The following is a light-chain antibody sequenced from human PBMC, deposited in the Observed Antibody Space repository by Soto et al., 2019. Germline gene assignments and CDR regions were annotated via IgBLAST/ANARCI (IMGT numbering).Light chain of an antibody. CDR1: SSGVGTYKY. CDR3: TSKVGNDIWG. Sequence: QSALTQPASASGSPGQSVTISCTGTSSGVGTYKYVSWYQQYPGKAPKLMIYEVTTRPSGVTHRLSGSKSGNTASLTFSGLRAEDGANYYCTSKVGNDIWGLGGGTKLTVL. V-gene: IGLV2-8*01. J-gene: IGLJ2*01. CDR2: EVT.